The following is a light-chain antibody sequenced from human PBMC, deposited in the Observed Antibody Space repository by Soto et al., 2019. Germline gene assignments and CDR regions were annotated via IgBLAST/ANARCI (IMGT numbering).Light chain of an antibody. CDR1: QSVDRS. CDR2: DAS. J-gene: IGKJ4*01. V-gene: IGKV3-11*01. CDR3: QQRSTWPLLT. Sequence: EIVLTQSPATLSLSPGERATLSCRASQSVDRSLAWYQQKPGQAPRLLIYDASNRATGIPARFSGSGSGPDFTLAISSLGTEDFAVYYCQQRSTWPLLTFGGGTKV.